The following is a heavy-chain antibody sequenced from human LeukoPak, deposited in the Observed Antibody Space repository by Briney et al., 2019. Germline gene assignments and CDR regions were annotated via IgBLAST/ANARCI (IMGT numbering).Heavy chain of an antibody. CDR1: GGSFSGYY. CDR3: ARSHSSRRYYYYYMDV. V-gene: IGHV4-34*01. D-gene: IGHD6-13*01. CDR2: INHSGST. Sequence: SETLSLTCAVYGGSFSGYYWSWIRQPPGKGLEWIGEINHSGSTSYNPSLKSRVTISGDTSKNQFSLKLSSVTAADTAVYYCARSHSSRRYYYYYMDVWGKGTMVTVSS. J-gene: IGHJ6*03.